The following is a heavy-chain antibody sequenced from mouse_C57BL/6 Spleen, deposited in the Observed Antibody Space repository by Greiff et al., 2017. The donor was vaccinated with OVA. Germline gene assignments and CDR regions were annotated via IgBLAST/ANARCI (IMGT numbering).Heavy chain of an antibody. CDR3: TTGRSTVVGGEWYFDV. D-gene: IGHD1-1*01. J-gene: IGHJ1*03. Sequence: EVQLQESGAELVRPGASVKLSCTASGFNIKDYYMHWVKQRPEQGLEWIGRIDPADGDTEYAPKFQGKATMTADTSSNTAYLQLSSLTSEDTAVYYCTTGRSTVVGGEWYFDVWGTGTTGTVSS. CDR1: GFNIKDYY. CDR2: IDPADGDT. V-gene: IGHV14-1*01.